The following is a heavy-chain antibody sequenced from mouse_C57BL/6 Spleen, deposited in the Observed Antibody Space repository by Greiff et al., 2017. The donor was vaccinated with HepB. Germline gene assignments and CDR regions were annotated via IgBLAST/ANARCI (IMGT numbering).Heavy chain of an antibody. V-gene: IGHV1-78*01. D-gene: IGHD1-2*01. CDR1: GYTFTDHT. CDR2: IYPSDGST. J-gene: IGHJ1*03. Sequence: VQLQQSDAELVKPGASVKISCKVSGYTFTDHTIHWMKQRPEQGLEWIGYIYPSDGSTKYTEKFKVKATLTEDKYSSTAYMQLTSLTSEESAVYFCSRITTAETWYFDVWGTGTTVTVSS. CDR3: SRITTAETWYFDV.